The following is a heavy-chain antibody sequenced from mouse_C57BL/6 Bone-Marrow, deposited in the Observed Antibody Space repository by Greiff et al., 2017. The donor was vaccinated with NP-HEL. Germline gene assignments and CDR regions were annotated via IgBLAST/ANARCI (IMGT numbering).Heavy chain of an antibody. V-gene: IGHV1-69*01. CDR2: IDPSDSYT. CDR1: GYTFTSYW. Sequence: VQLQQPGAELVMPGASVKLSCKASGYTFTSYWMHWVKQRPGQGLEWIGEIDPSDSYTNYNQKFKGKSTLTVDKSSSTAYMQLSSLTSEDSAVDYCARGNYGKSYAMDYWGQGTTVTVSS. CDR3: ARGNYGKSYAMDY. D-gene: IGHD2-1*01. J-gene: IGHJ4*01.